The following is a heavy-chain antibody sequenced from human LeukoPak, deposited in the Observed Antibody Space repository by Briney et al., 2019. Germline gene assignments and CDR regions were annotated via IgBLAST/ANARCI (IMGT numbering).Heavy chain of an antibody. CDR1: GYSFTTYW. J-gene: IGHJ4*02. CDR2: IYPGDSDT. V-gene: IGHV5-51*01. Sequence: GASLQISCRGSGYSFTTYWTGWVRQLPGKGLEWMGIIYPGDSDTRYSPSFQGQVTMSADKSINTAYLQWSSLKASDTAMYYCARRQGCSSSSCPPDSWGQGTLVTVSS. D-gene: IGHD2-15*01. CDR3: ARRQGCSSSSCPPDS.